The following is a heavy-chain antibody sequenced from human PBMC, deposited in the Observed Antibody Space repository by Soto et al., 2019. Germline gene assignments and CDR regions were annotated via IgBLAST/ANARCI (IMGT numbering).Heavy chain of an antibody. CDR2: ISYDGSNK. J-gene: IGHJ4*02. D-gene: IGHD3-3*01. CDR3: AKDRAYDFWSGYYYFDY. Sequence: QVQLVESGGGVVQPGRSLRLSCAASGFTFSSYGMHWVRQAPGKGLEWVAVISYDGSNKYYADSVKGRFTISRDNSKNTLYLQMNSLRAEDTDVYYCAKDRAYDFWSGYYYFDYWGQGTLVTVSS. CDR1: GFTFSSYG. V-gene: IGHV3-30*18.